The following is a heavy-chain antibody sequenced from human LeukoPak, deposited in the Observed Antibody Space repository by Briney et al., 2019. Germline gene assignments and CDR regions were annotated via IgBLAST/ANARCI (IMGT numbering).Heavy chain of an antibody. CDR3: AKGTMIVVVITDGFDY. D-gene: IGHD3-22*01. V-gene: IGHV3-23*01. CDR1: GFTFSSYA. J-gene: IGHJ4*02. Sequence: PGGSLRLSCAASGFTFSSYAMSWVRQAPGKGLEWVSAISGSGGSTYYADSVKGRFTISRDNSKNTLYLQMNSLRAEDTAVYYCAKGTMIVVVITDGFDYWGQGTLVTVSS. CDR2: ISGSGGST.